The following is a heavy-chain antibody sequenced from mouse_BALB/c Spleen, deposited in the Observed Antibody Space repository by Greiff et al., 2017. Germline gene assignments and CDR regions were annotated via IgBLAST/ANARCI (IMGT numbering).Heavy chain of an antibody. CDR1: GYTFTDYN. Sequence: EVQLQQSGPELVKPGASVKIPCKASGYTFTDYNMDWVKQSHGKSLEWIGDINPNNGGTIYNQKFKGQATLTVDKSSSTAYMELRSLTSEDTAVYYGALDGSSSCYYAMDYWGQGTSVTVSS. V-gene: IGHV1-18*01. D-gene: IGHD1-1*01. CDR2: INPNNGGT. CDR3: ALDGSSSCYYAMDY. J-gene: IGHJ4*01.